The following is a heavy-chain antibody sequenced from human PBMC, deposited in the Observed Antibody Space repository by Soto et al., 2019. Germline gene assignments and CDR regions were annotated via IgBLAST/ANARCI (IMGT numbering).Heavy chain of an antibody. D-gene: IGHD7-27*01. CDR1: GFIFNNAW. V-gene: IGHV3-15*01. CDR3: TTETEETNGEYYYFDY. CDR2: IKSKTDGGTP. J-gene: IGHJ4*02. Sequence: GGSLRLSCAASGFIFNNAWMSWVRQAPGKGLEWVGRIKSKTDGGTPDYAAPVKGRFTISRDDSKNTLYLQMNSLKTEDTGVYYCTTETEETNGEYYYFDYWGQGTLVTVSS.